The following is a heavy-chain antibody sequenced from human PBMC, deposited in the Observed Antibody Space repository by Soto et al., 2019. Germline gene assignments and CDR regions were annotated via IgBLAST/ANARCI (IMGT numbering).Heavy chain of an antibody. V-gene: IGHV3-11*06. J-gene: IGHJ6*03. CDR2: ISSSSSYI. CDR1: GFTFSDYY. Sequence: GGSLRLSCAASGFTFSDYYMSWIRQAPGKGLEWVSSISSSSSYIYYADSVKGRFTISRDNAKNSLYLQMNSLRAEDTAVYYCARMGRYCSSTSCQYYYYYYMDVWGKGTTVTVSS. CDR3: ARMGRYCSSTSCQYYYYYYMDV. D-gene: IGHD2-2*01.